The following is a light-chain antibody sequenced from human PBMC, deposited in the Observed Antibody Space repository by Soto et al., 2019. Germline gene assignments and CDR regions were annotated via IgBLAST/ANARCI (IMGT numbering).Light chain of an antibody. CDR2: AAS. CDR3: QQTNSFPLT. CDR1: QGITTW. J-gene: IGKJ4*01. Sequence: IRMPQSQSSLSASVGARVTILCRASQGITTWLAWYQQKPGKAPKLLIYAASNLQSGVPSRFSGSGAGTDFTLTISSLQPEDFATYFCQQTNSFPLTFGGGTTVEIK. V-gene: IGKV1-12*01.